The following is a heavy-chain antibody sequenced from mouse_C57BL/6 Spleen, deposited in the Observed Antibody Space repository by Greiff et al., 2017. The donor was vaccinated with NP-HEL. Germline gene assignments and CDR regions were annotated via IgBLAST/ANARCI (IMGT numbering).Heavy chain of an antibody. CDR3: ASGGDTMVTTGAMDY. CDR1: GYTFTSYW. J-gene: IGHJ4*01. V-gene: IGHV1-55*01. D-gene: IGHD2-2*01. Sequence: VQLQQPGAELVKPGASVKMSCKASGYTFTSYWITWVKQRPGQGLEWIGYIYPGSGSTNYNEKFKSKATLTVDTSSSTAYMQLSSLTSEDSAVDDCASGGDTMVTTGAMDYWGQGTSVTVSS. CDR2: IYPGSGST.